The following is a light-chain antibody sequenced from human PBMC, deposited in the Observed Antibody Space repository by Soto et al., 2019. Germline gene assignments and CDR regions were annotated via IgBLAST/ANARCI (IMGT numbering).Light chain of an antibody. CDR3: KPYGRIPFT. V-gene: IGKV3-20*01. J-gene: IGKJ3*01. CDR2: GAS. Sequence: GEKATLSCRSSHSVSSNNLACYQQRPGHAPRVVIYGASTRATGIPERFSGSGSGTDFTLTISRLEPDDFAVYYCKPYGRIPFTPGPGTKVDIK. CDR1: HSVSSNN.